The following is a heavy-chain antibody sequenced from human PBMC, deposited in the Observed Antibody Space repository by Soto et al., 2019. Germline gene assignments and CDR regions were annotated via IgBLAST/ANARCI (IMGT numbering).Heavy chain of an antibody. V-gene: IGHV1-18*04. D-gene: IGHD3-22*01. CDR2: ISAYNGNT. J-gene: IGHJ5*02. CDR1: GYTFTSYG. Sequence: QVQLVQSGSEVKKPGASVKVYCKASGYTFTSYGISWVRQAPGKGLEWMGWISAYNGNTNYAQKLQGKVTMTTDTATSTAYMELRSLKSDDTAVYYCARGPGDSIGYYYGCFYPWGQGTLVTVSS. CDR3: ARGPGDSIGYYYGCFYP.